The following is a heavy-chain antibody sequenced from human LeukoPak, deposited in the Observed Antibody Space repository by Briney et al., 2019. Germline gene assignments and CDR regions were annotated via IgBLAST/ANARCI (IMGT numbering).Heavy chain of an antibody. CDR2: INPGDSDT. D-gene: IGHD2-15*01. CDR1: GYSLTSYW. Sequence: GESPKISCKGSGYSLTSYWIGWVRQMPGKGLEWMGIINPGDSDTIYSPSFEGQVTISADKSISTAYLQWSSLRASDTAMYFCARRFCSGGTCYYLDSWGQGLLVTVSS. CDR3: ARRFCSGGTCYYLDS. V-gene: IGHV5-51*01. J-gene: IGHJ4*02.